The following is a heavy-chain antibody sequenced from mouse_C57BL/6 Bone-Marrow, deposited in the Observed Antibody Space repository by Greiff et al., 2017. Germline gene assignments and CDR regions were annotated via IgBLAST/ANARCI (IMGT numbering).Heavy chain of an antibody. V-gene: IGHV5-17*01. CDR1: GFTFSDYG. CDR2: LSSGITTI. CDR3: ARGGNY. Sequence: EVQLVESGGGLVTPGGSLTLSCAASGFTFSDYGMHWVRPAPEKGLAWVAYLSSGITTIYYADTVKGRFTISRDNATNTLFLQMTSLRAEDTARYYCARGGNYWGQGTTLTVSS. J-gene: IGHJ2*01.